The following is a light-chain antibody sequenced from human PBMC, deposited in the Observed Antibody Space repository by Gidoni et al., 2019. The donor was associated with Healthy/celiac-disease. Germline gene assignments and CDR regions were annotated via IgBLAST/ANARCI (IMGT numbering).Light chain of an antibody. V-gene: IGKV4-1*01. CDR1: QSVLYSANNKNY. CDR2: WAS. Sequence: DIVMTQSPDSLAVSLGERATINCKSSQSVLYSANNKNYLAWYQQKPGQLPKLLIYWASTRESGVPDRFSGSGSGTDFTLTISSLQAEDVAVYYCQQYYSTPPVFTFGPGTKVDIK. J-gene: IGKJ3*01. CDR3: QQYYSTPPVFT.